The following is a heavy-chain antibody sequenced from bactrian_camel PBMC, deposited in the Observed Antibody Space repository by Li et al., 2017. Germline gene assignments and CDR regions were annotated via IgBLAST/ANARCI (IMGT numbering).Heavy chain of an antibody. D-gene: IGHD3*01. J-gene: IGHJ4*01. CDR1: AYTYSTHC. CDR2: IYSHDEKT. Sequence: HVQLVESGGRTVQPGGFLRLSCVASAYTYSTHCMGWFRQAPGKEREGVAVIYSHDEKTTYADSVKDRFAISRDGAMMTLYLQMDNLKPEDTAMYYCAACSNPFFGQGTQVTVS. V-gene: IGHV3S26*01.